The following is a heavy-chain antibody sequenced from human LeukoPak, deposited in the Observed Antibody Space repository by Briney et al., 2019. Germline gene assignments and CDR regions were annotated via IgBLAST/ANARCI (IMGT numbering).Heavy chain of an antibody. V-gene: IGHV4-59*01. CDR3: AREVTVVPVADNWFDP. D-gene: IGHD2-2*01. Sequence: SETLSLTCTVSGGSISSYYWSWIRQPPGKGLEWIGYIYYSGSTNYNPSLKSRVTISVDTSKNQFSLKLSSVTAADTAVYYCAREVTVVPVADNWFDPWGQGTLVTVSS. J-gene: IGHJ5*02. CDR1: GGSISSYY. CDR2: IYYSGST.